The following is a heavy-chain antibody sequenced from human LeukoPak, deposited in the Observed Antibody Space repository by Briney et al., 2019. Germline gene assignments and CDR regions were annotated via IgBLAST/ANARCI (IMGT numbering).Heavy chain of an antibody. Sequence: SETLSLTCTVSGGSISNHYWSWIRQPPGKVLEWIGYIYTSGSTNYNPSLKSRVTISVDTSKNQFSLRLSSVTAADTAVYYCAREDPQTRVPEGMDVWGQGTTVTVSS. CDR2: IYTSGST. D-gene: IGHD4/OR15-4a*01. CDR1: GGSISNHY. CDR3: AREDPQTRVPEGMDV. J-gene: IGHJ6*02. V-gene: IGHV4-4*09.